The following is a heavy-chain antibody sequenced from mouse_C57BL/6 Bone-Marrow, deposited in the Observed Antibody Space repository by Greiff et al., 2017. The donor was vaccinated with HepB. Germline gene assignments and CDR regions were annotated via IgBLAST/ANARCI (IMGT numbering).Heavy chain of an antibody. V-gene: IGHV1-61*01. CDR3: ARRATTVVATDYAMDY. CDR1: GYTFTSYW. Sequence: VKLQQPGAELVRPGSSVKLSCKASGYTFTSYWMDWVKQRPGQGLEWIGNIYPSDSETHYNQKFKDKATLTVDKSSSTAYMQLSSLTSEDSAVYYCARRATTVVATDYAMDYWGQGTSVTVSS. CDR2: IYPSDSET. D-gene: IGHD1-1*01. J-gene: IGHJ4*01.